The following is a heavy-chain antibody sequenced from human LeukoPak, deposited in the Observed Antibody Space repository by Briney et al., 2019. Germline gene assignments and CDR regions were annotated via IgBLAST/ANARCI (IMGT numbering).Heavy chain of an antibody. Sequence: ASVKVSCKASGYTFTSYYMHWVRQAPGQGLEWMGIINPSGGSTSYAQKLQGRVTMTTDTSTSTAYMELRSLRSDDTAVYYCARDLSIGTNEYWGQGTLVTVSS. CDR1: GYTFTSYY. J-gene: IGHJ4*02. D-gene: IGHD1-1*01. CDR2: INPSGGST. CDR3: ARDLSIGTNEY. V-gene: IGHV1-46*01.